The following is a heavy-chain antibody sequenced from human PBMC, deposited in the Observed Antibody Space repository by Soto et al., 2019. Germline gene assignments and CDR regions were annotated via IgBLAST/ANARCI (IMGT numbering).Heavy chain of an antibody. CDR2: INHSGST. CDR3: AREGPEYQLLWGFDP. CDR1: GGSFSGYY. D-gene: IGHD2-2*01. J-gene: IGHJ5*02. Sequence: SETLSLTCAVYGGSFSGYYWSWIRQPPGKGLEWIGEINHSGSTNYNPSLKSRVTISVDTSKNQFSLKLRSVTAADTAVYYCAREGPEYQLLWGFDPWGQGTLVTVSS. V-gene: IGHV4-34*01.